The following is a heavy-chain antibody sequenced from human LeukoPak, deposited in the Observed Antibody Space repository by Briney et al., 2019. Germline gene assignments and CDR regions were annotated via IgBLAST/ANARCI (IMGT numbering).Heavy chain of an antibody. D-gene: IGHD6-13*01. Sequence: GGSLRLSCAASGFTFSSYWMSWVRQAPGKGLEWVANIKQDGSEKYYVDSVKGRFTISRDNAKNSLYLQMNSLRAEDTAVHYCAREGVSAAAYTYAFDIWGQGTMVTVSS. CDR2: IKQDGSEK. CDR1: GFTFSSYW. V-gene: IGHV3-7*01. J-gene: IGHJ3*02. CDR3: AREGVSAAAYTYAFDI.